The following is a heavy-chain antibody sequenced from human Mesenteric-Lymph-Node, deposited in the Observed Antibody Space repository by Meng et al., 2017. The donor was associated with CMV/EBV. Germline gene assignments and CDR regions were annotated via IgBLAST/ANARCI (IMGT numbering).Heavy chain of an antibody. CDR1: GYTFTSYY. D-gene: IGHD3-3*01. CDR2: INPNSGGT. J-gene: IGHJ6*02. Sequence: ASVKVSCKASGYTFTSYYMHWVRQAPGQGLEWMGWINPNSGGTNYAQKFQGRVTMTRDTSISTAYMELSRLRSDDTAVYYCARDGSANFWSGIGVYGMDVWGQGTTVTVSS. CDR3: ARDGSANFWSGIGVYGMDV. V-gene: IGHV1-2*02.